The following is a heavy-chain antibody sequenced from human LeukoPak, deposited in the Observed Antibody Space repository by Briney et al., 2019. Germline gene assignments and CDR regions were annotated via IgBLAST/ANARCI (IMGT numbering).Heavy chain of an antibody. CDR3: ARYVNTMIVIITTGGVFDI. J-gene: IGHJ3*02. Sequence: ASVNVSCKASVYTFTSYTISWVRQAPGQGREWMGWISVYNGNTNYAQKVQGTVTMTTDTSTTTAYMELRSLRSDDTAVYYCARYVNTMIVIITTGGVFDIWGQGTMVTVSS. CDR2: ISVYNGNT. D-gene: IGHD3-22*01. V-gene: IGHV1-18*04. CDR1: VYTFTSYT.